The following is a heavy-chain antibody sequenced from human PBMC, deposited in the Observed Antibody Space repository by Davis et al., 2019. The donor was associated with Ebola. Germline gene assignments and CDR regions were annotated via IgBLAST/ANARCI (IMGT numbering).Heavy chain of an antibody. CDR3: ARGDYYDSSGYYYGATFDY. J-gene: IGHJ4*02. D-gene: IGHD3-22*01. V-gene: IGHV3-11*06. CDR1: GFTFSDNY. Sequence: GGSLRLSCAASGFTFSDNYMSWIRQAPGKGLEWISYISSSSNTNYADSVKGRFTISRDNAKNSLYLQMNSLRAEDTAVYYCARGDYYDSSGYYYGATFDYWGQGALVTVSS. CDR2: ISSSSNT.